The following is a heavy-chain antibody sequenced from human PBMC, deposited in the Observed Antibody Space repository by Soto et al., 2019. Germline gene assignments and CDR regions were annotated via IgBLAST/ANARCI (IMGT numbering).Heavy chain of an antibody. CDR3: AKDYVRGAIFYGFDP. Sequence: VQLLESGGGLVQPGGSLRLSCAASGFTLSDYAMSWVRQAPGKGLEWVSTISGSGGSTYYADSVKGRFTISRDNSKNSLYLQMNSVRAEDTAVYYCAKDYVRGAIFYGFDPWGQGTLVTVSS. CDR1: GFTLSDYA. V-gene: IGHV3-23*01. CDR2: ISGSGGST. D-gene: IGHD3-3*01. J-gene: IGHJ5*02.